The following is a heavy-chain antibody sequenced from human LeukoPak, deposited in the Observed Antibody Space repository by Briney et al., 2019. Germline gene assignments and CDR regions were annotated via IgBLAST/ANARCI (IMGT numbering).Heavy chain of an antibody. D-gene: IGHD1-1*01. V-gene: IGHV3-48*03. CDR3: ARDAKDDGRFDP. CDR2: ISGSGGTV. CDR1: DFTFSSYG. Sequence: GGSLRLSCAASDFTFSSYGMNWVRQAPGKGLEWVSFISGSGGTVYYADSVKGRFTISRDNAKNSLYLQMNSLRVEDTAVYYCARDAKDDGRFDPWGQGTLVTVSS. J-gene: IGHJ5*02.